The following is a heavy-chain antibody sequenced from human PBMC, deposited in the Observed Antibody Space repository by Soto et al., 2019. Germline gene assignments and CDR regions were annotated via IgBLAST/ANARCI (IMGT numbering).Heavy chain of an antibody. Sequence: EVQLVESGGGLVQPGRSLRLSCAASGFTFDDYAMHWVRQAPGKGLEWVSGISWNSGSIGYADSVKGRFTISRDNAKNSLYLQMNSLRAEDTALYYCAKDSITDSHRDYYYYYGMDVWGQGTTVTVSS. CDR3: AKDSITDSHRDYYYYYGMDV. CDR2: ISWNSGSI. V-gene: IGHV3-9*01. D-gene: IGHD4-4*01. J-gene: IGHJ6*02. CDR1: GFTFDDYA.